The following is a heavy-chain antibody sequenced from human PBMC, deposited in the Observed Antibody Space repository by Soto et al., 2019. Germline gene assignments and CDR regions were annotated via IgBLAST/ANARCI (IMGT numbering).Heavy chain of an antibody. CDR2: IIPIFGTA. CDR1: GGTFSSYA. CDR3: ARVYSSGHYLDY. V-gene: IGHV1-69*13. Sequence: ASVKVSCKASGGTFSSYAISWVRQAPGQGLEWMGGIIPIFGTANYAQKFQGRVTITADESTSTAYMELRSLRSDDTAVYYCARVYSSGHYLDYWGQGTLVTVS. J-gene: IGHJ4*02. D-gene: IGHD6-19*01.